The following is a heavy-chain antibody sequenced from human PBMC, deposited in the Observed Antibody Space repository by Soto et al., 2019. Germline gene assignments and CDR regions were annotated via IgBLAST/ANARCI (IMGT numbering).Heavy chain of an antibody. CDR1: GFTFTNYD. J-gene: IGHJ4*01. CDR2: ISGSGSGP. D-gene: IGHD3-22*01. Sequence: PGGSLRLSCAASGFTFTNYDMSWVRQAPGKGLELVSFISGSGSGPYYADSVKGRFTISRDNAENTLYLQMNSLKTEDTGIYYCTTDSYSTMIVVRFDYWGHGTLVTVSS. V-gene: IGHV3-23*01. CDR3: TTDSYSTMIVVRFDY.